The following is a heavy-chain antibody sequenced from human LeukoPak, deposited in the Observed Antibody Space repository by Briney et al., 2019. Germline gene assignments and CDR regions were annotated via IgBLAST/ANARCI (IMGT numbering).Heavy chain of an antibody. D-gene: IGHD4-17*01. V-gene: IGHV3-23*01. CDR1: GFTFSSDA. CDR3: IVFGDSNH. CDR2: VGGSSGGST. J-gene: IGHJ5*02. Sequence: GGSLRLSCAASGFTFSSDAMNWVRLAPGKGLEWVSSVGGSSGGSTQYADSVKGRFTISRDTSKNTLYLQINSLRVEDTAVYYCIVFGDSNHWGQGTLVTVSS.